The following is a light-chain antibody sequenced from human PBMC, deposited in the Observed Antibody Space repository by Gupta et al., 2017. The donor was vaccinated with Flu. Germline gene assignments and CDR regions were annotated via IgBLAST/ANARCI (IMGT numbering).Light chain of an antibody. V-gene: IGKV4-1*01. Sequence: DTVMTQSPDYLAVSLGERATINCPSSQSILYKTFNKHYLAWYQQKPGQPPKLLIYWASTRESGVPDRFSGSGSGTDFTLTISSLQAEDVAVYYCQQYFGTPITFGQGTRLEIK. CDR2: WAS. J-gene: IGKJ5*01. CDR3: QQYFGTPIT. CDR1: QSILYKTFNKHY.